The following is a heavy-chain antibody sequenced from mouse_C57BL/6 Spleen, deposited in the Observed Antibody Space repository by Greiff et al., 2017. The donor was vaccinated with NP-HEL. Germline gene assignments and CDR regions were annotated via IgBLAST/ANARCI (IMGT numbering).Heavy chain of an antibody. CDR1: GYTFTDYY. D-gene: IGHD1-1*01. CDR2: INPNNGGT. Sequence: EVQLQQSGPELVKPGASVKISCKASGYTFTDYYMNWVKQSHGKSLEWIGDINPNNGGTSYNQKFKGKATLTVDKSSSTAYMELRSLTSEDSAVYYCARHGSSPYYFDYWGQGTTLTVSS. CDR3: ARHGSSPYYFDY. J-gene: IGHJ2*01. V-gene: IGHV1-26*01.